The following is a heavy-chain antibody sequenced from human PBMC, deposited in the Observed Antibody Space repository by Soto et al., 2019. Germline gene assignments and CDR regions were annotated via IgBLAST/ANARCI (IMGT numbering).Heavy chain of an antibody. CDR3: ARVHRDFDY. CDR1: GGSVSSNSYY. V-gene: IGHV4-61*01. Sequence: SETLSLTCTVSGGSVSSNSYYWSWIRQPPGKGLEWIGYIYHSGGTNYNPSLKSRVTISVDTSKNQFSLKLNSVTAADTAVYYCARVHRDFDYWGQGTLVTVSS. CDR2: IYHSGGT. J-gene: IGHJ4*02.